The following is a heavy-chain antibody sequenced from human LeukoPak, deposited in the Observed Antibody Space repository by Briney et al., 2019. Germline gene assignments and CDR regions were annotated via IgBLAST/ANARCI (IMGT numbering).Heavy chain of an antibody. J-gene: IGHJ4*02. CDR2: MHHDGSA. Sequence: SETLSLTCAVSGGSITTRNFWSWVRQPPGKGLEWIAEMHHDGSANYDPSLKSRVTISLDTSKNQFSLKLSSVTAADTAVYYCARVGSNYREFDCWGQGTLVTVSS. D-gene: IGHD4-11*01. CDR3: ARVGSNYREFDC. V-gene: IGHV4-4*02. CDR1: GGSITTRNF.